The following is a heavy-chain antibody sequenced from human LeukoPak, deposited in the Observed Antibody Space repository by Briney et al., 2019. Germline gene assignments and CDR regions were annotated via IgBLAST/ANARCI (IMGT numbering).Heavy chain of an antibody. CDR2: IYPGDSDT. J-gene: IGHJ4*02. D-gene: IGHD4-17*01. Sequence: GESLRISCKASGYIFTNYWIGWVRQMPGKGLEWMGIIYPGDSDTRYSPSFQGQVTISADKSISTAYLQWSSLKASDTAMYYCARTDYGDYVLLDYWGQGTLVTVSS. V-gene: IGHV5-51*01. CDR3: ARTDYGDYVLLDY. CDR1: GYIFTNYW.